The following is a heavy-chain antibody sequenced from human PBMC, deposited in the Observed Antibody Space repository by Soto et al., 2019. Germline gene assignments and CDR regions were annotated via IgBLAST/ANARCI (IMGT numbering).Heavy chain of an antibody. V-gene: IGHV2-26*01. CDR1: GFSLSNARMG. D-gene: IGHD3-22*01. J-gene: IGHJ5*02. CDR3: ARMSYYDSSGYYLPNWFDP. Sequence: QVTLKESGPVLVKPTETLTLTCTVSGFSLSNARMGVSWIRQPPGKALEWLAHIFSNDEKSYSTSLKSRLTISKDNSKSQVVLTMTNMDPVDTATYYCARMSYYDSSGYYLPNWFDPWGQGTLVTVSS. CDR2: IFSNDEK.